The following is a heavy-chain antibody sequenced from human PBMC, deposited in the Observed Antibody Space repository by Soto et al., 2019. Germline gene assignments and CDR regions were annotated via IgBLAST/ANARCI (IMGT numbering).Heavy chain of an antibody. Sequence: PGGSLRLSCAASGFTFSSYWMSWVRQAPGKGLEWVANIKQDGSEKYYVDSVKGRFTISRDNAKNSLYLQMNSLRAEDTAVYYCAREGETGYSSPTFDFWGQGTLVTVSS. J-gene: IGHJ4*02. CDR3: AREGETGYSSPTFDF. CDR2: IKQDGSEK. D-gene: IGHD6-13*01. CDR1: GFTFSSYW. V-gene: IGHV3-7*01.